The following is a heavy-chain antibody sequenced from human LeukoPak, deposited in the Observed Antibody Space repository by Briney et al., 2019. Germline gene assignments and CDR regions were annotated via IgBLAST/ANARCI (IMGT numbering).Heavy chain of an antibody. Sequence: ASVKVSCKASGYTFTSYYMHWVRQAPGQGLEWMGIINPCGGSTSYAQKFQGRVTMTRDTSTSTVYMELSSLRSEDTAVYYCARYPDSSGYPNYYYYYGIDVWGQGTTVTVSS. CDR2: INPCGGST. V-gene: IGHV1-46*01. D-gene: IGHD3-22*01. CDR1: GYTFTSYY. CDR3: ARYPDSSGYPNYYYYYGIDV. J-gene: IGHJ6*02.